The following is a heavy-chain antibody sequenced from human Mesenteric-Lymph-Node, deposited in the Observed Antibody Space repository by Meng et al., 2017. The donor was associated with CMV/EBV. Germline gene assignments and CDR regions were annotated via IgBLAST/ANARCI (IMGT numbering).Heavy chain of an antibody. J-gene: IGHJ6*02. CDR3: AKDPLYCSSTSCYYYYYYGMDV. CDR2: INWNGSST. Sequence: GGSLRLSCAASGFTFDDYGMSWVRQAPGKGLEWVSGINWNGSSTGYADSVKGRFTISRDNAKNSLYLQMNSLRAEDTAVYYCAKDPLYCSSTSCYYYYYYGMDVWGQGTTVTVSS. D-gene: IGHD2-2*01. CDR1: GFTFDDYG. V-gene: IGHV3-20*04.